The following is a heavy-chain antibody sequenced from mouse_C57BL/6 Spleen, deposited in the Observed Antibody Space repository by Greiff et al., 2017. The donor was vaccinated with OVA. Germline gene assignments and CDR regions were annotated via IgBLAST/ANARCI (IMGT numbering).Heavy chain of an antibody. CDR1: GYTFTNYW. Sequence: VQLVESGAELVRPGTSVKMSCKASGYTFTNYWIGWAKQRPGHGLEWIGDIYPGGGYPNYNEKFKGKATLTADKSSSTAYMQFSSLTSEDSAIYYCARMGDYDGAWFAYWGQGTLVTVSA. V-gene: IGHV1-63*01. J-gene: IGHJ3*01. D-gene: IGHD2-4*01. CDR3: ARMGDYDGAWFAY. CDR2: IYPGGGYP.